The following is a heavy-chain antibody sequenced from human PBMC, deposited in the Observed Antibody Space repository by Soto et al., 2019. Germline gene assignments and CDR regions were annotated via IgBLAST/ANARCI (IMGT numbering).Heavy chain of an antibody. J-gene: IGHJ6*02. CDR3: AGGGGSGYSSSWPEYYYYYGMDV. V-gene: IGHV3-53*02. Sequence: EVQLVETGGGLIQPGGSLRLSCAASGFTVSSNYMSWVRQAPGKGLEWVSVIYSGGSTYYADSVKGRFTISRDNSKNTLYLQMNSRRAEEPAVYYCAGGGGSGYSSSWPEYYYYYGMDVWGQGTTVTVSS. CDR1: GFTVSSNY. D-gene: IGHD6-13*01. CDR2: IYSGGST.